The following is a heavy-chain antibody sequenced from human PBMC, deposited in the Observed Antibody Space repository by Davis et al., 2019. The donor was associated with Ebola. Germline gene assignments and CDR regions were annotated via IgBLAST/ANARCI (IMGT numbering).Heavy chain of an antibody. J-gene: IGHJ6*04. Sequence: GESLKISCAASGFTISSYWMSWVRQAPGKGPEWVAIINQDESEKYYVDSVKGRFTVSRDNGKNSLYLQMNSLRAEDTAVYYCEGGPSYGMDVWGKGTTVTVSS. CDR2: INQDESEK. CDR1: GFTISSYW. V-gene: IGHV3-7*04. CDR3: EGGPSYGMDV.